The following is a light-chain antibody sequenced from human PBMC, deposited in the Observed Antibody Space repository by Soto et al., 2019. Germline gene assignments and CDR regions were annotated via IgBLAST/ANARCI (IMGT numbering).Light chain of an antibody. J-gene: IGKJ4*01. CDR2: VAS. CDR1: QSVSSN. V-gene: IGKV3D-15*01. Sequence: EIVMTHSPATLSVSPGERATLSCRASQSVSSNLAWYQQKPGQAPRLLIYVASTRATGIPARFSCSGSGTEFTLTISSLQSEDFEVYYCKQYNKWPLSFGGGTKVEIK. CDR3: KQYNKWPLS.